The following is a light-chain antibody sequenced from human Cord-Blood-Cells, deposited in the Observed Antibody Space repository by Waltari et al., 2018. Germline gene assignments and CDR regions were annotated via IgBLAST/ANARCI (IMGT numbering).Light chain of an antibody. CDR3: CSYAGSSTL. J-gene: IGLJ3*02. V-gene: IGLV2-23*02. Sequence: QSALTQPASVSGSPGQSITISCTGTSSDVGSYNLFSCYQQHPGKAPKLMIYEVSKRPSVVSNRFSGSKSGNTAYLTISGLQAEDEADYYCCSYAGSSTLFGGGTKLTVL. CDR1: SSDVGSYNL. CDR2: EVS.